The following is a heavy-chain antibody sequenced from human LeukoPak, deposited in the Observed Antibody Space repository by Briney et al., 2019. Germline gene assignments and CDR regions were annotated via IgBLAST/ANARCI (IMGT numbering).Heavy chain of an antibody. CDR2: ISAYNGNT. J-gene: IGHJ5*02. V-gene: IGHV1-18*01. Sequence: EASVKVSCKASGYTFTSYGISWVRQAPGQGLEWMGWISAYNGNTNYAQKLQGRVSMTTDTSTSTAYIELRSLRSDDTAVYYCARDLGWYWFDPWGQGTLVTVSS. CDR1: GYTFTSYG. CDR3: ARDLGWYWFDP. D-gene: IGHD6-19*01.